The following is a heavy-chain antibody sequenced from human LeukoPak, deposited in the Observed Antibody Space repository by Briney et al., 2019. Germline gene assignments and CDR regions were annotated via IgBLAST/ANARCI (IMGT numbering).Heavy chain of an antibody. V-gene: IGHV3-7*01. J-gene: IGHJ4*02. CDR1: GFTFSSYW. Sequence: GGSLRLSCAASGFTFSSYWMSWVRQAPGKGLEWVANIKQDGSEKYYVDSVKGRSTISRDNAKNSLYLQMNSLRAEDTAVYYCARDRTWELPLIGYWGQGTLVTVSS. D-gene: IGHD1-26*01. CDR3: ARDRTWELPLIGY. CDR2: IKQDGSEK.